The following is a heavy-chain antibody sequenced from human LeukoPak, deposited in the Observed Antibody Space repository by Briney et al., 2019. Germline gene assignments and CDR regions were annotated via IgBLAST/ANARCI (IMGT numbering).Heavy chain of an antibody. V-gene: IGHV3-23*01. J-gene: IGHJ4*02. CDR1: GFSLSNYV. Sequence: GVSLRLSCAASGFSLSNYVMTWVRQAPGKGLEWVSGISGGGDGTYYADSVKGRFTISRDNSKNTLHLQINSLRAEDTAIYYCAKEFWYSSSSAFEHWGQGVLVTVSS. CDR3: AKEFWYSSSSAFEH. CDR2: ISGGGDGT. D-gene: IGHD6-6*01.